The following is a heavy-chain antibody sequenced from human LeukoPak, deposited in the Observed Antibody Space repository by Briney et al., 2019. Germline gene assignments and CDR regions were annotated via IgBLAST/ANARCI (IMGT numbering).Heavy chain of an antibody. D-gene: IGHD2-8*01. CDR3: ARQYDEDFDY. V-gene: IGHV4-34*01. J-gene: IGHJ4*02. CDR2: INHSGST. CDR1: GGSFSGYY. Sequence: SETLSLTCAVYGGSFSGYYWSWIRQPPGKGLEWIGEINHSGSTNYNPSLKSRVTISVDTSKNQFSLKLSSVTAADTAVYYCARQYDEDFDYWGQGTLVTVSS.